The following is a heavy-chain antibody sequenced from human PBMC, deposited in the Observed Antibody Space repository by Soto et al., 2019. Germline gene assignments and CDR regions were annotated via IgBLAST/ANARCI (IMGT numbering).Heavy chain of an antibody. Sequence: SETLSLTCTVSGGSISHTPYFWGWIRQPPGKGLEWIGNIYYSGSTYYNPSLKSRVTISVDTSKNQLSLKLTSVTAADTAVFYCVYLSNNYHGVDVWGQGTMVTVSS. V-gene: IGHV4-39*01. J-gene: IGHJ6*02. CDR3: VYLSNNYHGVDV. CDR1: GGSISHTPYF. CDR2: IYYSGST. D-gene: IGHD3-16*02.